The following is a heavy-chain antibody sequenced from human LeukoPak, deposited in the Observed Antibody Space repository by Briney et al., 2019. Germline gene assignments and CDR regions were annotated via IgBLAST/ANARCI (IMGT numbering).Heavy chain of an antibody. D-gene: IGHD2-15*01. Sequence: GGSLRLSCAASGFTFSGYWMHWVRQAPGTGLVWVSRIESDGSSTTYADSVKGRFTISRDNAKNTLYLQMNSLRAEDTAVYYCTRGYCTGGSCRLPFDYWGHGTLVTVSS. J-gene: IGHJ4*01. CDR1: GFTFSGYW. CDR3: TRGYCTGGSCRLPFDY. V-gene: IGHV3-74*01. CDR2: IESDGSST.